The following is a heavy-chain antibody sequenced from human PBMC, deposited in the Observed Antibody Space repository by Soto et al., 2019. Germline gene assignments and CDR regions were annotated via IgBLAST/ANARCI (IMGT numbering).Heavy chain of an antibody. CDR3: ARGLSVTVTTPSYYFDY. CDR1: GGSISNGDYY. J-gene: IGHJ4*02. Sequence: SETLSLTCTVSGGSISNGDYYWSWIRQPPGKGLEWIGYIYYSGSTYYNPSLKSRVTISVDTSKNQFSLKLSSVTAADTAVYYCARGLSVTVTTPSYYFDYWGQGTLVTVSS. CDR2: IYYSGST. D-gene: IGHD4-17*01. V-gene: IGHV4-30-4*01.